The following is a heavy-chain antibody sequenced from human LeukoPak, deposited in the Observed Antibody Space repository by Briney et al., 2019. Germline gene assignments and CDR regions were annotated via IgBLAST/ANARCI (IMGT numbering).Heavy chain of an antibody. Sequence: GASVKVSCKASGYTFTSYGISWVRQAPGQGLEWMGWISAYNGNTNYAQKLQGRVNMTTDTSTSTAYMELSSLRSEDTAVYYCARGDYNSGWYAWFDPWGQGTLVTVSS. J-gene: IGHJ5*02. D-gene: IGHD6-19*01. CDR2: ISAYNGNT. V-gene: IGHV1-18*01. CDR1: GYTFTSYG. CDR3: ARGDYNSGWYAWFDP.